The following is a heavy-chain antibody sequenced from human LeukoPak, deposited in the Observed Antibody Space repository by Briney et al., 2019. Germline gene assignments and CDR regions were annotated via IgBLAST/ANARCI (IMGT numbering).Heavy chain of an antibody. D-gene: IGHD3-10*01. CDR1: GFIFSDYS. V-gene: IGHV3-21*04. Sequence: PGGSLRLSCAASGFIFSDYSMNWVRQAPGKGLEWVSSISSGSTYIYYADSVKGRFTISRDNSKNTLYLQMNSLRAEDTAVYYCADYGSGSYLRDYWGQGTLVTVSS. CDR3: ADYGSGSYLRDY. CDR2: ISSGSTYI. J-gene: IGHJ4*02.